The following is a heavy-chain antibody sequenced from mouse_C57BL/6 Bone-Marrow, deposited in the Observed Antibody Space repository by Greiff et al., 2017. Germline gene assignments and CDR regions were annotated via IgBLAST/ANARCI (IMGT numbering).Heavy chain of an antibody. Sequence: DVQLQESGPGLVKPSQSLSLTCSVTGYSITSGYYWNWIRQFPGNKLEWMGYISDDGSNNYNPSLKNRISITRDTSKNQFFLKLNSVTTEDTATYYCARELYWYFDVWGTGTTVTVSS. CDR2: ISDDGSN. J-gene: IGHJ1*03. CDR1: GYSITSGYY. V-gene: IGHV3-6*01. CDR3: ARELYWYFDV.